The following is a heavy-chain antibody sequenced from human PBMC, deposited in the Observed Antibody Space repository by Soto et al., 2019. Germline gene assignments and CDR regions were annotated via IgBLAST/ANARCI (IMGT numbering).Heavy chain of an antibody. CDR2: ISAYNGKT. Sequence: QVQLVQSGAAVKKPGASLKVSCKASGYTFTSYGISWVRQAPAQGREWMGWISAYNGKTNYAQTLQGRVPMTTDTSTSTDHMELRSLRSDDRAVYYCARDLGVVTDALASEDYWGQGTLVTVSS. D-gene: IGHD2-2*01. V-gene: IGHV1-18*01. CDR3: ARDLGVVTDALASEDY. CDR1: GYTFTSYG. J-gene: IGHJ4*02.